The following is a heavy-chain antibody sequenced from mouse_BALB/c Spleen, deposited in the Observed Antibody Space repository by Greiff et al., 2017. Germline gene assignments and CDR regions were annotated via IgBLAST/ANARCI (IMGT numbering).Heavy chain of an antibody. CDR2: ISYSGST. J-gene: IGHJ2*01. V-gene: IGHV3-2*02. CDR3: AITYTTVGDY. D-gene: IGHD1-1*01. CDR1: GYSITSDYA. Sequence: DVKLQESGPGLVKPSQSLSLTCTVTGYSITSDYAWNWIRQFPGNKLEWMGYISYSGSTSYNPSLKSRISITRDTSKNQFFLQLNSVTTEDTATYYCAITYTTVGDYWGQGTTLTVSS.